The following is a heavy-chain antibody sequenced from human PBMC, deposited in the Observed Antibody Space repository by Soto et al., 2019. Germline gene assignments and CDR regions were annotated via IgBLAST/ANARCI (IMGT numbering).Heavy chain of an antibody. J-gene: IGHJ4*02. CDR1: GFTFSIYW. CDR2: IKGDGSSA. CDR3: ARGTDLFDW. D-gene: IGHD3-10*01. V-gene: IGHV3-74*01. Sequence: PGGSLRLSCAASGFTFSIYWMHWVRQTPGKGLVWVSRIKGDGSSAGYADSVKGRFTISRDNAKNTLYLQMSSLRAEDTAVYYCARGTDLFDWWGQGTLVTVSS.